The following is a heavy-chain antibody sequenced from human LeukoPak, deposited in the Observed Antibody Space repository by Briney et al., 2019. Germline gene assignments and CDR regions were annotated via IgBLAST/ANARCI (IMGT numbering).Heavy chain of an antibody. J-gene: IGHJ4*02. CDR2: IIPIFGTA. V-gene: IGHV1-69*05. CDR1: GYTFTSYG. D-gene: IGHD5-24*01. Sequence: APVKVSCKASGYTFTSYGISWVRQAPGQGLEWMGGIIPIFGTANYAQKFQGRVTITTDESTSTAYMELSSLRSEDTAVYYCARAKDGYNWGGYYFDYWGQGTLVTVSS. CDR3: ARAKDGYNWGGYYFDY.